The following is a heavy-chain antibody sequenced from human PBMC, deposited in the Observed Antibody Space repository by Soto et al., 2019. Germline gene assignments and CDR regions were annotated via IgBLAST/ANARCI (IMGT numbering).Heavy chain of an antibody. CDR1: GGSMNSGGYC. V-gene: IGHV4-31*03. J-gene: IGHJ4*02. CDR2: ISYGGTN. D-gene: IGHD2-15*01. CDR3: SRGILV. Sequence: QVQLQESGPGLVKPSQTLSLTCTVSGGSMNSGGYCWNWIRQHPGEGLEWIGCISYGGTNSYNPSLQSRVTISVDTSKNQFSLKLSSVTAADTAVYYCSRGILVWGQGTLITVSS.